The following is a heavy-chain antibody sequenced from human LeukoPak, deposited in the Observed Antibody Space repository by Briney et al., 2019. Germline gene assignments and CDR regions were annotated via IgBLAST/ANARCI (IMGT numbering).Heavy chain of an antibody. CDR1: GNTFSNYA. Sequence: ESSVKVSCTASGNTFSNYAISWVRQAPRQGLEWMGGLIPTFDTAHYSQKFRGRVTITTDESTTTAYMELSSLRSEDTAVYYCATGPYVVGDPPQWYYYYMDVWGKGTTVTVSS. CDR3: ATGPYVVGDPPQWYYYYMDV. CDR2: LIPTFDTA. V-gene: IGHV1-69*05. J-gene: IGHJ6*03. D-gene: IGHD2-15*01.